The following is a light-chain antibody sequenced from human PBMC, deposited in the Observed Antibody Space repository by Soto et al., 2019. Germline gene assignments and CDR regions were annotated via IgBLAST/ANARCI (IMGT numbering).Light chain of an antibody. Sequence: QSALTQPASVSGSPGQSITISCTGTSSDVGGCEYVSWYQQHPGKAPKLIIYDVTNRPSGVSGRFSGSKSGNTASLTISGLQAEDEADYYCNSFISSTTPLVFGGGTKLTVL. CDR1: SSDVGGCEY. CDR3: NSFISSTTPLV. J-gene: IGLJ2*01. CDR2: DVT. V-gene: IGLV2-14*03.